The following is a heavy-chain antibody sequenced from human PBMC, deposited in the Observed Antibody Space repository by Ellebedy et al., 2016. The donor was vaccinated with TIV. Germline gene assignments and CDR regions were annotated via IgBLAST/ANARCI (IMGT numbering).Heavy chain of an antibody. Sequence: AASVKVSCKVSGYTLTELSMHWVRQAPGKGLTWMGGFDPEDGETVYTQEFQGRVTMTEDTSTDTAYMELTSLRSEDTAVYYCATRLGSTWFDAFDIWGQGTMVTVSS. V-gene: IGHV1-24*01. D-gene: IGHD6-13*01. CDR3: ATRLGSTWFDAFDI. CDR1: GYTLTELS. CDR2: FDPEDGET. J-gene: IGHJ3*02.